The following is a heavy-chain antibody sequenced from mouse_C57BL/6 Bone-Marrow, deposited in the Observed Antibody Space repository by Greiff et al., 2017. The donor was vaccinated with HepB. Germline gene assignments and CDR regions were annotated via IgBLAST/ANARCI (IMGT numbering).Heavy chain of an antibody. D-gene: IGHD1-1*01. Sequence: EVKLVESGGGLVQPGGSLKLSCAASGFTFSDYGMAWVRQAPRKGPEWVAFISNLAYSIYYADTVTSRFTISRENAKNTLYLEMSSLRSEDTAMYYCARGYYGSIWFAYWGQGTLVTVSA. CDR3: ARGYYGSIWFAY. V-gene: IGHV5-15*01. CDR2: ISNLAYSI. J-gene: IGHJ3*01. CDR1: GFTFSDYG.